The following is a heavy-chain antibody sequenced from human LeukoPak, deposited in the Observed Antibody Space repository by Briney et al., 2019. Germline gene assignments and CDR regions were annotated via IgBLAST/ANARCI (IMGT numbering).Heavy chain of an antibody. Sequence: SETLSLTCTVSGGSISSYYWSWIRQPPGKGLECIGYIYYTGSTNYNPSLKSRVTISVDTSKNQFSLKLSSVTAADTAVYYCARARGGSGWIPRWFDPWGQGTLVTVSS. J-gene: IGHJ5*02. CDR3: ARARGGSGWIPRWFDP. CDR2: IYYTGST. D-gene: IGHD6-19*01. CDR1: GGSISSYY. V-gene: IGHV4-59*12.